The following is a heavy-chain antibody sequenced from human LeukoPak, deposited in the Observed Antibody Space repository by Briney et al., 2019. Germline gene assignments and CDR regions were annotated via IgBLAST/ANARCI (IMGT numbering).Heavy chain of an antibody. D-gene: IGHD3-10*01. Sequence: PSETLSLTCTVSGYSISSAYYWGWIRQPPGKGLEWIGSIYHSGSTYYNPSLKSRVTISVDTSKNQFSLKLTSVTAADTAVFYCARHSGDYYSAFHVWGQGTMVTVSS. CDR2: IYHSGST. CDR1: GYSISSAYY. CDR3: ARHSGDYYSAFHV. V-gene: IGHV4-38-2*02. J-gene: IGHJ3*01.